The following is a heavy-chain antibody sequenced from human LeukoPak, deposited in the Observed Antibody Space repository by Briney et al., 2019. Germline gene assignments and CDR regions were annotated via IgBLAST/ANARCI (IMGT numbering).Heavy chain of an antibody. D-gene: IGHD6-25*01. CDR1: GGSFSGYY. J-gene: IGHJ5*02. CDR3: ASRVGGFDP. Sequence: SETLSLTCAVYGGSFSGYYWSWIRQPPGKGLEWIGEINHSGSTNYNPSLKSRVTISVDKSKNQFSLRLTSVTAADTAVYYCASRVGGFDPWGQGTLVTVSS. CDR2: INHSGST. V-gene: IGHV4-34*01.